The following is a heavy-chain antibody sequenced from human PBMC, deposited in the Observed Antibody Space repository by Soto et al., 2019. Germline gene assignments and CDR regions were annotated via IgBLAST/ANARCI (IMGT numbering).Heavy chain of an antibody. V-gene: IGHV3-48*01. CDR3: AREMAVVAGSYYYGVDV. CDR1: GFTFSSYA. J-gene: IGHJ6*02. D-gene: IGHD6-19*01. Sequence: GGSLRLSCAASGFTFSSYAMSWVRQAPGKGLEWVSYISSSGSSIYNADSVKGRFTISRDNARNSLYLQMNSLRAEDTAVYYCAREMAVVAGSYYYGVDVWGQGTTVTVSS. CDR2: ISSSGSSI.